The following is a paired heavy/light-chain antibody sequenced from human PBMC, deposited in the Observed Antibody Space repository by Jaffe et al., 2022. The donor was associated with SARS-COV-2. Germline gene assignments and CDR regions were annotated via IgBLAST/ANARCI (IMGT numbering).Light chain of an antibody. CDR3: QQYGTSPTT. V-gene: IGKV3-20*01. Sequence: EIVLTQSPATLSLSPGERATLSCRASQTIRNNYLAWYQHKPGQAPRFLIHAASSRAPGIPDRFSGSGSWTDFTLTITRLEPEDFAVYFCQQYGTSPTTFGQGTKLEIK. J-gene: IGKJ2*01. CDR2: AAS. CDR1: QTIRNNY.
Heavy chain of an antibody. Sequence: QVQLQESGPGLVKPSETLALTCTVSGGSIGGSNYYWGWIRQPPGKGLEWIATIYKTGDTLYNPSLASRVIVSVDTSKNEFSLKLTSVTAADTSIYYCARHGTDWIASSGTPVDIFDIWGQGRRVTVSS. CDR3: ARHGTDWIASSGTPVDIFDI. CDR2: IYKTGDT. CDR1: GGSIGGSNYY. V-gene: IGHV4-39*01. J-gene: IGHJ3*02. D-gene: IGHD6-13*01.